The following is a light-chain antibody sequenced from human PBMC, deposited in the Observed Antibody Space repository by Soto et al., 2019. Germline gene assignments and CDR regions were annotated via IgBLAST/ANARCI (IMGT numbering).Light chain of an antibody. J-gene: IGKJ1*01. CDR2: DAS. CDR3: QHYNSQRT. Sequence: DIVLTQSPATLSLSPGERATLSCRASQSVSSYLAWYQQKPGQAPRLLIYDASNRATGIPARFSGSGSGTDFTLTISSLEPDDFATYYCQHYNSQRTFGQGTKVEIK. V-gene: IGKV3-11*01. CDR1: QSVSSY.